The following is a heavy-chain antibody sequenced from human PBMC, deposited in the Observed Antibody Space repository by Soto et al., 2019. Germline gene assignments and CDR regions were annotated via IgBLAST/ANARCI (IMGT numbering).Heavy chain of an antibody. CDR2: ISAYNGNT. V-gene: IGHV1-18*01. D-gene: IGHD2-2*01. CDR3: ARVFFSYCSSTSCYEVWFDP. J-gene: IGHJ5*02. Sequence: GASLKLSCKASGYTFTSYGISWVRQAPGQGLEWMGWISAYNGNTNYAQKLQGRVTMTTDTSTSTAYMELRSLRSDDTAVYYCARVFFSYCSSTSCYEVWFDPWGQGTLVTVSS. CDR1: GYTFTSYG.